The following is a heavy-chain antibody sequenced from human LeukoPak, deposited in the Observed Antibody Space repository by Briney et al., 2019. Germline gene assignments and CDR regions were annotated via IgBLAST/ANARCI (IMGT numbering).Heavy chain of an antibody. CDR3: ARGGFGSTSCCYYYYGMDV. Sequence: ASVKVSCKASGYTFTSYDINWVRQATGQGLEWMGWMNPNSGNTGYAQKFQGRVTMTRNTSISTAYMELSSLRSEDTAVYYCARGGFGSTSCCYYYYGMDVWGQGTTVTVSS. CDR2: MNPNSGNT. J-gene: IGHJ6*02. D-gene: IGHD2-2*01. CDR1: GYTFTSYD. V-gene: IGHV1-8*01.